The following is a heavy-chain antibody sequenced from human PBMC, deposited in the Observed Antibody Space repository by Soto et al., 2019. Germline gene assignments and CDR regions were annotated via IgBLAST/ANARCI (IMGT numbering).Heavy chain of an antibody. D-gene: IGHD4-17*01. CDR3: STDPNGDYIGAFDN. CDR1: RFSFSNYA. V-gene: IGHV3-23*01. J-gene: IGHJ3*02. Sequence: EVQLLESGGRLVPPGGSLRLSCAGSRFSFSNYAMTWARQAPGEGLEWVSSITGSGGGTTYADSVKGRFTISRDNSKNILYLQMDSLRADDTAVYYCSTDPNGDYIGAFDNWGQETIVTVSS. CDR2: ITGSGGGT.